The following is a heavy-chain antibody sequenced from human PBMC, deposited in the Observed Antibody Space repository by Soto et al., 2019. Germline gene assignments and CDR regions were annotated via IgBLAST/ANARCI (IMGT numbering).Heavy chain of an antibody. CDR1: GYTLTELS. CDR3: ATAFIVVVPAAMATDAFDI. J-gene: IGHJ3*02. D-gene: IGHD2-2*01. V-gene: IGHV1-24*01. CDR2: FDPEDGET. Sequence: QVQLVQSGAEVKKPGASVKVSCKVSGYTLTELSMHWVRQAPGKGLEWMGGFDPEDGETIYAQKFQGRVTMTEDRSTDTAYMELSSLRSEDTAVYYCATAFIVVVPAAMATDAFDIWGQGTMVTVSS.